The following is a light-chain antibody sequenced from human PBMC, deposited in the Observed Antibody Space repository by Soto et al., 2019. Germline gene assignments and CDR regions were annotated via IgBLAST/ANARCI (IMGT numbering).Light chain of an antibody. Sequence: QSALTQPPSASGSPGQSVTISCTGSSSDVGAHKYVSWYQQHPGRAPKLMIYEVNERPSGVPDRFSGSKSGNTASLTVSGLQADDEADYFCSSYAASSGVVFGGGTKVTVL. CDR2: EVN. V-gene: IGLV2-8*01. CDR1: SSDVGAHKY. J-gene: IGLJ2*01. CDR3: SSYAASSGVV.